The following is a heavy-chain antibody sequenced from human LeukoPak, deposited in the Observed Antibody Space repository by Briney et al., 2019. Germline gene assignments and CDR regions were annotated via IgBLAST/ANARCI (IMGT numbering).Heavy chain of an antibody. V-gene: IGHV3-13*01. Sequence: GGSLRLSCAASGFTFSTYDFHWVRQTTGKGLEWVSATGTAGDTWYSGSVKGRFAISRENAKSSMYLQMNSLRVGDTAVYYCARQNRNGFDYWGQGTLVTVSS. CDR3: ARQNRNGFDY. D-gene: IGHD2-8*01. CDR1: GFTFSTYD. J-gene: IGHJ4*02. CDR2: TGTAGDT.